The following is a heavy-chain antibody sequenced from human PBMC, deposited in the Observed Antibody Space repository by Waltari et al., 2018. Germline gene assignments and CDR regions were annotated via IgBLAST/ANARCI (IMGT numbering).Heavy chain of an antibody. J-gene: IGHJ6*04. CDR3: ARDPFTYYYDSSGYYDMDV. V-gene: IGHV4-4*07. CDR1: GGSISSYY. Sequence: QLQLQELGPGLVKPSETLSLTCTVSGGSISSYYWSWIRQPAGKGLEWIGRIYTSGSTKYNPSLKSRVTMSVDTSKNQFSLKLSSGTAADTAVYYCARDPFTYYYDSSGYYDMDVWGKGTTVTVSS. CDR2: IYTSGST. D-gene: IGHD3-22*01.